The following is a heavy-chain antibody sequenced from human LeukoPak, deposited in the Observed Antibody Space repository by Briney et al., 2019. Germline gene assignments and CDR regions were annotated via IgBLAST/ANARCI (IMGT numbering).Heavy chain of an antibody. CDR2: ISGSGGST. D-gene: IGHD3-10*01. CDR3: ANLPFGVSGRYYGMEL. J-gene: IGHJ6*01. CDR1: SCNFSSYS. V-gene: IGHV3-23*01. Sequence: GGSLRLSCSAASCNFSSYSMIWCRQAPGKGLEWVSAISGSGGSTYYADSVKGRFTISRDNSKNTLYLQMNSLRAEDTAVYYCANLPFGVSGRYYGMELWPQGTTVTVSS.